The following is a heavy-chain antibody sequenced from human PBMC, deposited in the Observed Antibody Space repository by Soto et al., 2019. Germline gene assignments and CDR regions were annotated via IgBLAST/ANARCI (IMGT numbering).Heavy chain of an antibody. Sequence: QVLLVQSGAEMKQPGSSVSVSCKASGDSFTNYAFTWVRQAPGQGPEWLGGIILALGTPHYSQRFKGRLTVTAEESSSTVYMELGSLRLDDTAVYYCGRYCTNTKCRGGYYLDLWGQGTLLTVSS. V-gene: IGHV1-69*01. CDR2: IILALGTP. CDR1: GDSFTNYA. CDR3: GRYCTNTKCRGGYYLDL. D-gene: IGHD2-8*01. J-gene: IGHJ5*02.